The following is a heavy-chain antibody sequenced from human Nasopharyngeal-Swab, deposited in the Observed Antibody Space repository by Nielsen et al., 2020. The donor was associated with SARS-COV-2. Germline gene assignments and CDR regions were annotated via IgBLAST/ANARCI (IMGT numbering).Heavy chain of an antibody. CDR2: IYYSGST. J-gene: IGHJ4*02. Sequence: GSLRLSCTVSGGSISSYYWSWIRQPPGKGLEWIGSIYYSGSTYYNPSLKSRVTISVDTSKNQFSLKLSSVTAADTAVYYCFGLAAAGYFDYWGQGTLVTVSS. CDR1: GGSISSYY. D-gene: IGHD6-13*01. V-gene: IGHV4-39*07. CDR3: FGLAAAGYFDY.